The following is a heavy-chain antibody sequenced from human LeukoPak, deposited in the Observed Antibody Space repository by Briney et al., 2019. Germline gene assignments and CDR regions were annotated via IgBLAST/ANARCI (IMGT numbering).Heavy chain of an antibody. V-gene: IGHV3-11*04. CDR3: ARAAYYYDSSGYYHDAFDI. CDR2: ISSSGSTI. CDR1: GFTFSDYY. Sequence: GGSLRLSCAASGFTFSDYYMSWIRQAPGKGLEWVSYISSSGSTIYYADSVKGRFTISGDNAKNSLYLQMNSLRAEDTAVYYCARAAYYYDSSGYYHDAFDIWGQGTMVTVSS. D-gene: IGHD3-22*01. J-gene: IGHJ3*02.